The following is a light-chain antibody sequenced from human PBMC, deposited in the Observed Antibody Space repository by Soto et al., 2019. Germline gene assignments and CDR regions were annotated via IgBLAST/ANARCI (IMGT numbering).Light chain of an antibody. V-gene: IGKV3D-15*03. CDR2: DAS. Sequence: VLTQSPATLSLSPGKRATLSCRASNSVDFHLAWYQQKPGQAPRLLIYDASVRATGTPARFSGSGSGTEFTLTISTLQSEDFAVYYCQQYNNWPWTFGQGTKVDIK. CDR1: NSVDFH. CDR3: QQYNNWPWT. J-gene: IGKJ1*01.